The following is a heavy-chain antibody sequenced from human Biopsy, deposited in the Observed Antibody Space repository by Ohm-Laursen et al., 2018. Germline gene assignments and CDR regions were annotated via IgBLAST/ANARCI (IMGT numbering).Heavy chain of an antibody. Sequence: SLRLSCAANGFSFADYYMSWIRQAPGKGLDWVSYISSSGNTEKYADSVKGRFTISRDNAKQSVHLQMNSLGAEDTAVYYCVTEVGGVSSWYNNWGQGTLVTVSS. V-gene: IGHV3-11*01. CDR1: GFSFADYY. CDR2: ISSSGNTE. CDR3: VTEVGGVSSWYNN. J-gene: IGHJ4*02. D-gene: IGHD6-13*01.